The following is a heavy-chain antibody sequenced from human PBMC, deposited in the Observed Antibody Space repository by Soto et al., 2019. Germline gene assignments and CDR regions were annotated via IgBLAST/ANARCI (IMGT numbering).Heavy chain of an antibody. Sequence: ASVKVSCKASGYTFTGYYMHWVRQAPGQGPEWMGWINPNSGGTNYAQKFQGWVTMTRDTSISTAYMELSRLRSEDTAVYYCASSSSWRMDFDYWGQGTLVTVSS. D-gene: IGHD6-13*01. V-gene: IGHV1-2*04. CDR3: ASSSSWRMDFDY. J-gene: IGHJ4*02. CDR2: INPNSGGT. CDR1: GYTFTGYY.